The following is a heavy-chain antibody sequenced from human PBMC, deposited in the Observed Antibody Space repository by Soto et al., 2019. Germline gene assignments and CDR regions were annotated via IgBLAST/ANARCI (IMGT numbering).Heavy chain of an antibody. CDR3: ARGGSVFGVVLYYYYGMDV. Sequence: EVQLVESGGGLVQPGGSLRHSCAASGCTFSSYEMNWVRQAPGTGLEWVSYISSSGSTIYYADSVKGRFTISRDNAKNSLYLQMHSLRAEDTAVYYCARGGSVFGVVLYYYYGMDVWGQGPTVTVSS. V-gene: IGHV3-48*03. CDR1: GCTFSSYE. CDR2: ISSSGSTI. D-gene: IGHD3-3*01. J-gene: IGHJ6*02.